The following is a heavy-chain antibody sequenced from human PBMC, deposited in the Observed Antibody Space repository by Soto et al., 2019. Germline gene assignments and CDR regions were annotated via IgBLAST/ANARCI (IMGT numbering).Heavy chain of an antibody. D-gene: IGHD7-27*01. J-gene: IGHJ6*02. CDR1: GGTFSSYA. V-gene: IGHV1-69*13. Sequence: SVKVSCKAAGGTFSSYAISWVRQAPGQGLEWMGGIIPIFGTANYAQKFQGRVTITADESTSTAYMELSSLRSEDTAVYYCARDPRHGLTLHLLNYSGMDVWGQGTTVTVSS. CDR2: IIPIFGTA. CDR3: ARDPRHGLTLHLLNYSGMDV.